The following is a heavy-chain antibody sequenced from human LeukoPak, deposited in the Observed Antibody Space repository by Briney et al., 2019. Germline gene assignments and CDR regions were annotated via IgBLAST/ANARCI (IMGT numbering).Heavy chain of an antibody. CDR1: DGSISSSSYY. CDR2: IYYSGST. J-gene: IGHJ4*02. D-gene: IGHD4-17*01. V-gene: IGHV4-39*01. CDR3: ARQGYGDYFFDY. Sequence: PSETLSLTCTVSDGSISSSSYYWGWIRQPPGKGLEWIGSIYYSGSTYYNPSLKSRVTISVDTSKNQFSLKLSSVTAADTAVYYCARQGYGDYFFDYWGQGTLVTVSS.